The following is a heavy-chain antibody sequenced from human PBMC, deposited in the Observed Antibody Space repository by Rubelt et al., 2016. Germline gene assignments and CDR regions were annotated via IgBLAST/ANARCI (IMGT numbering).Heavy chain of an antibody. Sequence: QVQLQQWGAGLLKPSETLSLTCAVYGGSFSGYYWSWIRQPPGKGLEWIGEINHSGSTNYNPSLKGRVTIRVDTPKNQFSLKLSSVTAADTAVYYCARAPGIDGSGSYSDYWGQGTLVTVSS. CDR3: ARAPGIDGSGSYSDY. J-gene: IGHJ4*02. V-gene: IGHV4-34*01. CDR1: GGSFSGYY. CDR2: INHSGST. D-gene: IGHD3-10*01.